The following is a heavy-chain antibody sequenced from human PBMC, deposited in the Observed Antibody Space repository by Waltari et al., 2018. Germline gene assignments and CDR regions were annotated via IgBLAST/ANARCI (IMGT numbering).Heavy chain of an antibody. Sequence: EVQLVESGGGLVQPGGSLSLSWAASGFTFANYAMSWVRQAPGKGLEWLSTISKSDGATYYTGTVKGRFTISRDNSQNMLYLQMNSLRDEDTAVYYCAIVIQWWFPGNMNVWGQGTTVTVSS. V-gene: IGHV3-23*04. CDR3: AIVIQWWFPGNMNV. J-gene: IGHJ6*02. D-gene: IGHD2-15*01. CDR1: GFTFANYA. CDR2: ISKSDGAT.